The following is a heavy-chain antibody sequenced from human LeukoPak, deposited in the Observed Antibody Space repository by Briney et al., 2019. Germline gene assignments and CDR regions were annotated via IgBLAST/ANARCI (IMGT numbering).Heavy chain of an antibody. V-gene: IGHV4-30-4*01. Sequence: SQTLSLTCTVSGGSISSGDHYWSWIRQPPGKGLEWIGYVYYSGSTYYNPSLKSRVTISVDTSKNQFSLKLSSVTAADTAVYYCAREDSGSFDYWGQGTLVTVSS. CDR3: AREDSGSFDY. CDR1: GGSISSGDHY. CDR2: VYYSGST. D-gene: IGHD6-13*01. J-gene: IGHJ4*02.